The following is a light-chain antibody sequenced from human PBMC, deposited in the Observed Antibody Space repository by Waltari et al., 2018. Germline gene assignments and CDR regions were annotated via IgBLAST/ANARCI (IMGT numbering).Light chain of an antibody. J-gene: IGLJ2*01. CDR2: EGN. Sequence: QSALTQPASVSGSPGQSITTSRTGFNRNVGSNNLVSWYQKHPGKAPKLLIYEGNRRPSGVSNRFSGSKSDNTASLTLSGLQAEDEADYYCCSNVGSSVFFGGGTKLTVL. CDR3: CSNVGSSVF. V-gene: IGLV2-23*03. CDR1: NRNVGSNNL.